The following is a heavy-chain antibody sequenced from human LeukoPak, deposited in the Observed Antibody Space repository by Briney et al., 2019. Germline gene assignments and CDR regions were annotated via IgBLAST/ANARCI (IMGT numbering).Heavy chain of an antibody. V-gene: IGHV4-39*01. CDR2: LYYGGNT. J-gene: IGHJ4*02. CDR3: AGHVVGPGYSSIPNLDY. Sequence: PSETLSLTCSVSGASISSGTYYWAWIRQPRGKGLEWIGSLYYGGNTHYNPSLESRVAISVDTSRNHLSVRLTSVTAADTAVYYCAGHVVGPGYSSIPNLDYWGQGTQVTVSS. CDR1: GASISSGTYY. D-gene: IGHD2-21*01.